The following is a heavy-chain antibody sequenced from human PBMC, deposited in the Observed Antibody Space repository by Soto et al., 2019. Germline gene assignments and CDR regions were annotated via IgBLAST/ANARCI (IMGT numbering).Heavy chain of an antibody. CDR3: ARGGSDSYYYYGMDV. D-gene: IGHD6-25*01. J-gene: IGHJ6*02. Sequence: LSLTCGVFGGSFSNYYWSWIRQPPGKGLEWIGEVNHSGTTNYNPTLKSRVTISVDTSKSQFSLRVTSLTAADTALYYCARGGSDSYYYYGMDVWGQGTTVTVSS. CDR1: GGSFSNYY. V-gene: IGHV4-34*01. CDR2: VNHSGTT.